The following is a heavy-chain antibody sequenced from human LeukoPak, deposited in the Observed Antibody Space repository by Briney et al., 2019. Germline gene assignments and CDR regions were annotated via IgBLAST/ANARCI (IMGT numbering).Heavy chain of an antibody. CDR2: ISSSSSYI. CDR3: ARGAYYYDSSGSPHWD. CDR1: GFTFSSYS. J-gene: IGHJ4*02. D-gene: IGHD3-22*01. Sequence: SGGSLRLSCAASGFTFSSYSMNWVRQAPGKGLEWVSSISSSSSYIYYADSVKGRFTISRDNTKNSLYLQMNSLRAEDTAVYYCARGAYYYDSSGSPHWDWGQGTLVTVSS. V-gene: IGHV3-21*01.